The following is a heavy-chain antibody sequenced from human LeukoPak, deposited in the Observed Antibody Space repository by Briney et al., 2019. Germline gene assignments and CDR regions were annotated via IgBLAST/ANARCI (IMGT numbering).Heavy chain of an antibody. CDR1: GGSISSYY. CDR2: IYYSGST. D-gene: IGHD1-26*01. J-gene: IGHJ5*02. CDR3: ARHVSVVGATLYWSDP. Sequence: PSETLSLTCTVSGGSISSYYWSWIRQPPGKGLEWIGYIYYSGSTNYNPSLKSRVTISVDTSKNQFSLKLSSVTAADTAVYYCARHVSVVGATLYWSDPWGQGTLVTVSS. V-gene: IGHV4-59*08.